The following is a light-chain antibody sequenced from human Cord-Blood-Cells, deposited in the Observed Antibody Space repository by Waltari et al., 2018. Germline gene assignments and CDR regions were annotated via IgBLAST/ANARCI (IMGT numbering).Light chain of an antibody. V-gene: IGLV3-1*01. Sequence: SYELTQPPSVPVSPGQPASITCSGDTLGDKYACWYQQKPGQSPVLVIYQDSKRPPGIPERFSGSNSGNTATLTISGTQAMDEADYYCQAWDSSNVVFGGGTKLTVL. CDR1: TLGDKY. CDR2: QDS. CDR3: QAWDSSNVV. J-gene: IGLJ2*01.